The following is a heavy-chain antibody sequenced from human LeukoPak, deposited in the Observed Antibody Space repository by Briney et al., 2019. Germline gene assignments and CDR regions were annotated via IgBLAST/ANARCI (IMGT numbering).Heavy chain of an antibody. D-gene: IGHD2-2*02. CDR1: GGPFINYA. Sequence: ASVKVSCKASGGPFINYAISWVRQAPGQGLEWMGGIIPVFGTAIYAQKFQGRVTITTDESTSTAYMELSSLRSEDTAVYFCARQITAAIGVGYFDYWGQGTLVTVSS. CDR3: ARQITAAIGVGYFDY. CDR2: IIPVFGTA. J-gene: IGHJ4*02. V-gene: IGHV1-69*05.